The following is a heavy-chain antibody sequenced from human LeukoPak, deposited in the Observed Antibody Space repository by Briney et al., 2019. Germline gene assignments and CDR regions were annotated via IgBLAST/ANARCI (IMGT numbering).Heavy chain of an antibody. D-gene: IGHD6-19*01. CDR3: ARGTAGYSSGWKRENWFDP. J-gene: IGHJ5*02. Sequence: SETLSLPCAVYGGSFSGYYWSWIRQPPGKGLEWIGEINHSGSTNYNPSLKSRVTISVDTPKNQFSLRLSSVTAADTAVYYCARGTAGYSSGWKRENWFDPWGQGTLVTVSS. V-gene: IGHV4-34*01. CDR2: INHSGST. CDR1: GGSFSGYY.